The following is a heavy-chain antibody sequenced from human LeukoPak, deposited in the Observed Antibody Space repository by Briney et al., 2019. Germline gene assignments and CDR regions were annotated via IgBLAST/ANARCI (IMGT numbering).Heavy chain of an antibody. CDR1: GGSISSYY. CDR2: IYYSGST. CDR3: ARGRRIVVVLGATRTHRDYYMDV. V-gene: IGHV4-59*12. Sequence: PSETLSLTCTVSGGSISSYYWNWIRQPPGKGLEWIGYIYYSGSTNYNPSLKSRLTISIDTSKNQFSLKLSSVTAADTAVYYCARGRRIVVVLGATRTHRDYYMDVWGKGTTVTVSS. D-gene: IGHD2-15*01. J-gene: IGHJ6*03.